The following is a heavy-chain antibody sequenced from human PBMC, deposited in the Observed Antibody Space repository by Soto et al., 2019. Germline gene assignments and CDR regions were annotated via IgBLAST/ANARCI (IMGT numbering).Heavy chain of an antibody. CDR2: ISYDGSNK. CDR1: GSTFSSYA. CDR3: ARDGGGYYYYGMDV. V-gene: IGHV3-30-3*01. Sequence: QVQLVESGGGVVQPGRSLRLSCAASGSTFSSYAMHWVRQAPGKGLEWVAVISYDGSNKYYADSVKGRFTISRDNSKNTLYLQMNSLRAEDTAVYYCARDGGGYYYYGMDVWGQGTTVTVSS. D-gene: IGHD6-25*01. J-gene: IGHJ6*02.